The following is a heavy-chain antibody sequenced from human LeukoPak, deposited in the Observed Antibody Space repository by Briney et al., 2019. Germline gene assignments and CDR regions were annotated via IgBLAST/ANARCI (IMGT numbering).Heavy chain of an antibody. D-gene: IGHD3-10*01. CDR3: TTDPLREVRDPFDY. V-gene: IGHV3-15*01. CDR2: IKSKTDGGTT. J-gene: IGHJ4*02. CDR1: GFTVSSNY. Sequence: GGSLRLSCAASGFTVSSNYMSGVRQAPGKGLEWVGRIKSKTDGGTTDCAAPVKGRFTISRDDSKNTLYLQMNSLKTEDTAVYYCTTDPLREVRDPFDYWGQGTLVTVSS.